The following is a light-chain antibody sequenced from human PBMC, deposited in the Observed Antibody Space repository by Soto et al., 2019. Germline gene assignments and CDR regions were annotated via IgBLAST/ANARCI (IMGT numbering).Light chain of an antibody. Sequence: VLTQPPSVSVAPGQTARITCGGDNIGIKSVHWYQQKPGLAPVLVVCDDSDRPSGIPERFSGSNSGNTATLTISRVEVGDGADYYCQVWDGSSHHQVFGGGTQLTVL. V-gene: IGLV3-21*02. CDR1: NIGIKS. J-gene: IGLJ3*02. CDR2: DDS. CDR3: QVWDGSSHHQV.